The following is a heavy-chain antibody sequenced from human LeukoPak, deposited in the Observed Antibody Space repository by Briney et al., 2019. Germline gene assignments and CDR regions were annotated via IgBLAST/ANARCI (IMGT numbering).Heavy chain of an antibody. CDR1: GFTLSSYA. J-gene: IGHJ4*02. CDR3: AKQGFGC. V-gene: IGHV3-23*01. Sequence: GGSLGLSCTASGFTLSSYAMSWVRQAPGEGLEWVSTISGSADNTNYAEAVKGRFTISRDNSKNTMYLQMNSLRAEDTAVYYCAKQGFGCWGQGTLVTVSS. CDR2: ISGSADNT.